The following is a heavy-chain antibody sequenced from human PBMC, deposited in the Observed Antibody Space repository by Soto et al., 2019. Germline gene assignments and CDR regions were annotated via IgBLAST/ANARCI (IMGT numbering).Heavy chain of an antibody. V-gene: IGHV3-13*01. D-gene: IGHD6-19*01. Sequence: EVLLVESGGGLVQPGGSLRLSCAASGFPFSTYDMHWVRQSPGKGLEWISAIGAAGDTYYSDSMKGRFTISRDTAKSSLYLQMNSLSAGDSAVYYCSRGPVAGPSCCYMDMWGKGTTVIVSS. CDR2: IGAAGDT. CDR3: SRGPVAGPSCCYMDM. J-gene: IGHJ6*03. CDR1: GFPFSTYD.